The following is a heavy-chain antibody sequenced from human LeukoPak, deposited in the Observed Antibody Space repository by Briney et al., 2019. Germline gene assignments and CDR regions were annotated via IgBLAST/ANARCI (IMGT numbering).Heavy chain of an antibody. CDR2: IIPIFGTA. D-gene: IGHD6-13*01. Sequence: SVKVSCKASGGTFSSYAISWVRQAPGQGLEWMGGIIPIFGTANYAQKFQGRVTITADESTSTAYMELSSLRSEDTAVYYCARDRIAAAGIFDYWGQGTLVTVSS. CDR3: ARDRIAAAGIFDY. V-gene: IGHV1-69*13. J-gene: IGHJ4*02. CDR1: GGTFSSYA.